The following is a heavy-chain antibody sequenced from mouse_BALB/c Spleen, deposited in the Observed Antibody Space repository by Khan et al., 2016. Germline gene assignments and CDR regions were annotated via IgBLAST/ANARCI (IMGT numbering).Heavy chain of an antibody. J-gene: IGHJ4*01. CDR2: INPDSSTI. Sequence: EVKLRESGGGLVQPGGSLKLSCAASGFDFSRYWMSWVRQAPGKGLEWIGEINPDSSTINYTPSLKDKFIISRDNAKNTLYLQLSNGSPEDTALYYCAKGRWYRAMDYWGQGTSVTVSS. CDR3: AKGRWYRAMDY. CDR1: GFDFSRYW. V-gene: IGHV4-1*02. D-gene: IGHD2-1*01.